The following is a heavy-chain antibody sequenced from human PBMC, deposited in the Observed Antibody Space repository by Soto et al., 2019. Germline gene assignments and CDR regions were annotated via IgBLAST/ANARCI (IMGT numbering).Heavy chain of an antibody. CDR3: ARAALTATFYYYYMDV. V-gene: IGHV3-48*01. CDR1: GFIFSSYS. CDR2: ISSSSSTI. Sequence: PGGSLRLSCAASGFIFSSYSMNWVRQAPGKGLEWVSYISSSSSTIYYADSVKGRFTISRDNAKNSLYLQMNSLRAEDTAVYYCARAALTATFYYYYMDVWGKGTTVTVSS. D-gene: IGHD2-15*01. J-gene: IGHJ6*03.